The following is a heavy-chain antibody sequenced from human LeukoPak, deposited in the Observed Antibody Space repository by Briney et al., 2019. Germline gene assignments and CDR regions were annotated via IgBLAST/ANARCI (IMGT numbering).Heavy chain of an antibody. CDR3: ARQVYGDYDYYYYYYMDV. CDR1: GGSISSSSYY. J-gene: IGHJ6*03. Sequence: SETLSLTCTVSGGSISSSSYYWGWIRQPPGKGLEWIGSISYSGSTYYNPSLKSRVTISVDTSKNQFSLKLSSVTAADTAVYYCARQVYGDYDYYYYYYMDVWGKGTTVTISS. CDR2: ISYSGST. V-gene: IGHV4-39*01. D-gene: IGHD4-17*01.